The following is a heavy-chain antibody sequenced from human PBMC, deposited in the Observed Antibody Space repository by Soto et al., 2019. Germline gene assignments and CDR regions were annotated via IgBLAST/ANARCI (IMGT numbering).Heavy chain of an antibody. CDR1: GFTFSSYA. V-gene: IGHV3-30-3*01. J-gene: IGHJ3*02. Sequence: GGSLRLSCVASGFTFSSYAMHWVRQAPGKGLEWVAVISYDGSNKYYADSVKGRFTISRDNSKNTLYLQMNSLRAEDTAVYYCARAMDIVATITAFDIWGQGTMVTVSS. CDR3: ARAMDIVATITAFDI. D-gene: IGHD5-12*01. CDR2: ISYDGSNK.